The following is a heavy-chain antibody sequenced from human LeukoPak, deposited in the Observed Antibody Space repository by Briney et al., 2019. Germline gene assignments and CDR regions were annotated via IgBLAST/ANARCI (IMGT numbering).Heavy chain of an antibody. J-gene: IGHJ4*02. CDR2: ISGSGGST. CDR1: GFTFSSYA. CDR3: ANELERRGYYCGSGSDQPSY. V-gene: IGHV3-23*01. Sequence: GGSLRLSCAASGFTFSSYAMSWVRQAPGKGLEWASAISGSGGSTYYADSVKSRFTISRDNSKNTLYLQMNSLRAEDTAVYYCANELERRGYYCGSGSDQPSYWGQGTLVTVSS. D-gene: IGHD3-10*01.